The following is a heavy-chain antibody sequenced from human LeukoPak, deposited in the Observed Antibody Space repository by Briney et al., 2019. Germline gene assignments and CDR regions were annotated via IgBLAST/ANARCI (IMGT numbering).Heavy chain of an antibody. V-gene: IGHV3-11*06. J-gene: IGHJ4*02. Sequence: GGSLRLSCAASGFTVSDYYMSWIRQAPGKGLEWVSYISSSSSYTNYADFVKGRFTISRDNAKNSLYLQMNSLRAEDTAVYYCARDSFGDYECLADYWGQGTLVTVSS. CDR1: GFTVSDYY. CDR3: ARDSFGDYECLADY. D-gene: IGHD4-17*01. CDR2: ISSSSSYT.